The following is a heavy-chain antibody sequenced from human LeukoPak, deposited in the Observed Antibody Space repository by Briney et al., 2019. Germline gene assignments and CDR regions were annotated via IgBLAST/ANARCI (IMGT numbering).Heavy chain of an antibody. CDR1: GFSFDDYA. CDR3: ARDLSGPLDY. Sequence: GGSLRLSCAASGFSFDDYAMHWVRQAPGKGLEWVSLITGDGGNTYYADSVKGRFTISRDNSKNTLYLQMNSLRAEDTAVYYCARDLSGPLDYWGQGTLVTVSS. D-gene: IGHD5-12*01. J-gene: IGHJ4*02. V-gene: IGHV3-43*02. CDR2: ITGDGGNT.